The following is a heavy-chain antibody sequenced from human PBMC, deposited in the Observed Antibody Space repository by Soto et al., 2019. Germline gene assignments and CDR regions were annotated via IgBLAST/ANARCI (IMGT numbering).Heavy chain of an antibody. CDR3: AKAHLGGAVAESFDY. CDR1: GFTFNVYA. V-gene: IGHV3-23*01. J-gene: IGHJ4*02. CDR2: VTSGGTTT. Sequence: EVQLLESGGGLVQPGGSLRLSCTASGFTFNVYAMNWVRQAPGKGLEWGSAVTSGGTTTYYADSVKGRFTISRDNSRSTVYLQMNRLGVEDTAIYYCAKAHLGGAVAESFDYWGRGTLVTVSS. D-gene: IGHD6-19*01.